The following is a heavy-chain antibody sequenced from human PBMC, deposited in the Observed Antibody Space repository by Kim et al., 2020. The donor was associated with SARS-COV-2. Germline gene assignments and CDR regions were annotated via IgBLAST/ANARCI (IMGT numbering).Heavy chain of an antibody. CDR1: GGSISSSSYY. D-gene: IGHD3-3*01. Sequence: SETLSLTCTVSGGSISSSSYYWGWIRQPPGKGLEWIGSIYYSGSTYYNPSLKSRVTISVDTSKNQFPLKLSSVTAADTAVYYCARSLGAGPSTIFGVVIIPDAFDIWGQGTMVTVSS. CDR3: ARSLGAGPSTIFGVVIIPDAFDI. J-gene: IGHJ3*02. V-gene: IGHV4-39*01. CDR2: IYYSGST.